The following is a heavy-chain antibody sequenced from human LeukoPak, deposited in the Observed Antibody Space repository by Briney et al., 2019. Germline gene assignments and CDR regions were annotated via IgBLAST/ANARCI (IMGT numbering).Heavy chain of an antibody. J-gene: IGHJ4*02. CDR1: GYTFTSYG. CDR3: AREGPGFDY. CDR2: ISGYSGDT. Sequence: ASVKVSCKAPGYTFTSYGIAWVRQAPGQGLEWMGRISGYSGDTIYSQKLQGRVIMTTDTTTNTAYMELRSLRSDDTAVYYCAREGPGFDYWGQGTLVTVSS. D-gene: IGHD2-8*02. V-gene: IGHV1-18*01.